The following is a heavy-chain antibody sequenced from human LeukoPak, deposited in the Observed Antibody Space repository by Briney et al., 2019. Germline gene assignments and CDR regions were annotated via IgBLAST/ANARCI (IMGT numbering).Heavy chain of an antibody. CDR2: ISGSGGST. Sequence: GGSLRLSCAASGFTFSSYGMHWVRQAPGKGLEWVSAISGSGGSTYYADSVKGRFTISRDNSKNTLYLQMNSLRAEDTAVYYCAKMRAASYYFDYWGQGTLVTVSS. CDR3: AKMRAASYYFDY. V-gene: IGHV3-23*01. J-gene: IGHJ4*02. CDR1: GFTFSSYG. D-gene: IGHD6-6*01.